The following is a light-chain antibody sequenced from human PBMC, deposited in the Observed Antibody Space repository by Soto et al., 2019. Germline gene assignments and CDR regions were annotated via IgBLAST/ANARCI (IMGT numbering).Light chain of an antibody. V-gene: IGKV3-15*01. CDR3: QQYNNWPWT. CDR1: QSISDT. CDR2: GAS. Sequence: EIGMTQSPATLSVSPGGRATPSCRASQSISDTLAWYQQTPGQAPRLLIHGASTRATGFPARFSGSGSGTDFTLTISSLQSEDFAVYYCQQYNNWPWTFGQGTKVDIK. J-gene: IGKJ1*01.